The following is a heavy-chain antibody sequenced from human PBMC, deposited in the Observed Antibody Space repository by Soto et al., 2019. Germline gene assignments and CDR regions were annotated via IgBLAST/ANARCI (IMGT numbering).Heavy chain of an antibody. Sequence: QVQLQQWGAGLLKPSETLSLTCAVYGGSFSGYYWSWIRQPPGKGLEWIGEINHSGSTNYNPSLKSRVTISVDTSKNQFSLKLSSVTAADTAVYYCARVRGYCSSTSCYGRAFEIWGQGTMVTVSS. CDR1: GGSFSGYY. D-gene: IGHD2-2*01. CDR2: INHSGST. CDR3: ARVRGYCSSTSCYGRAFEI. J-gene: IGHJ3*02. V-gene: IGHV4-34*01.